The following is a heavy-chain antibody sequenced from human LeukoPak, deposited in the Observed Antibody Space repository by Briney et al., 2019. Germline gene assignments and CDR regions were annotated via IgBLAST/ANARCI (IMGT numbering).Heavy chain of an antibody. D-gene: IGHD1-26*01. CDR2: ITSSGSYI. CDR1: AFTFSNYN. V-gene: IGHV3-21*04. J-gene: IGHJ4*02. CDR3: AKHIVGATTFDY. Sequence: GGSLRLSCAASAFTFSNYNMNWVRQAPGKGLEWVSSITSSGSYIYYADSVKGRFTISRDNSKNTLYLQMNSLRAEDTAVYYCAKHIVGATTFDYWGQGTLVTVSS.